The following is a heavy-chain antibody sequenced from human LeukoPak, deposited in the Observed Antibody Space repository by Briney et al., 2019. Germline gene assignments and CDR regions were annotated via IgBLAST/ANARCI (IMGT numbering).Heavy chain of an antibody. CDR2: IRYDGRNK. D-gene: IGHD2-2*01. CDR1: GFTFSNYG. J-gene: IGHJ4*02. CDR3: AKDYCSSTSCYATY. Sequence: GGSLRLSCAASGFTFSNYGMHWVRQAPGKGLEWVAFIRYDGRNKYYADSVKGRFTISRDNSKNTLYLLMNSLRAEDTAVYYCAKDYCSSTSCYATYWGQGTLVTVSS. V-gene: IGHV3-30*02.